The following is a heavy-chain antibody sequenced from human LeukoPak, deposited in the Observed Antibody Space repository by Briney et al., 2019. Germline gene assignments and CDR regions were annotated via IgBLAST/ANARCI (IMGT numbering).Heavy chain of an antibody. CDR3: ARGGPSGSYPLFDY. D-gene: IGHD1-26*01. J-gene: IGHJ4*02. CDR1: GGSISSYY. Sequence: SETLSLTCTVSGGSISSYYWSWIRQPPGKGLEWIGYIYYSGSTNYNPSLKSRVTISVDTSKNQFSLELSSVTAADTAVYYCARGGPSGSYPLFDYWGQGTLVTVSS. CDR2: IYYSGST. V-gene: IGHV4-59*01.